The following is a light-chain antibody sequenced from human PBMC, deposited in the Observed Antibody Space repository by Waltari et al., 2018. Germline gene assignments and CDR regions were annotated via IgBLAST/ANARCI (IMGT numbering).Light chain of an antibody. Sequence: DIQMTQSPSSLSASVGDRVTITCQASQAINNHLNWYQQKPGKAPELLIYDVSKLETGVPSRFGGSGSGTDFNFTISSLQPEDIATYYCQQYDNLVTFGGGTRV. CDR2: DVS. CDR1: QAINNH. CDR3: QQYDNLVT. V-gene: IGKV1-33*01. J-gene: IGKJ4*01.